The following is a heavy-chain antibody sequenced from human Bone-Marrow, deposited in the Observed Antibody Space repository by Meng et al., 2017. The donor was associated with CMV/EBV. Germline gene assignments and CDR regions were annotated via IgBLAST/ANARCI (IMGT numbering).Heavy chain of an antibody. D-gene: IGHD3-16*01. CDR2: IKQDGSEK. Sequence: GESLKISCAASGFTFSSYWMSWVRQAPGKGLEWVANIKQDGSEKYYVDSVKGRFTISRDNAKNSLYLQMSSLRVEDTAVYYCTRDPVGGAWIHDAFDIWGQGTVVTVS. CDR1: GFTFSSYW. J-gene: IGHJ3*02. V-gene: IGHV3-7*01. CDR3: TRDPVGGAWIHDAFDI.